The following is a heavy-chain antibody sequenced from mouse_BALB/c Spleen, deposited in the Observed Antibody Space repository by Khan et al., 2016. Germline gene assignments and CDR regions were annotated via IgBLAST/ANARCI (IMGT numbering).Heavy chain of an antibody. J-gene: IGHJ4*01. V-gene: IGHV9-3-1*01. Sequence: IQLVQSGPELKKPGETVKISCKTSGYTFTNYGMNWVKQAPGKGLKWMGWINTYTGEPAYADDFKGRFALSLETSARTAFLLINNLKNKDTATYFCARYGNYYAMDYWGQGTSVTVSS. CDR2: INTYTGEP. CDR1: GYTFTNYG. D-gene: IGHD2-1*01. CDR3: ARYGNYYAMDY.